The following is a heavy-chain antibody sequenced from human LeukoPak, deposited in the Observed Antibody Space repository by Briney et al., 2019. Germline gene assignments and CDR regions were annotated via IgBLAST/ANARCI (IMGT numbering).Heavy chain of an antibody. CDR3: ARRGTLYTGSYYAEPFDY. Sequence: GGSLRLSCAASGFSFSDSGMHWVRQAPGRGPEYVAGIWFDESSQYYADSVKGRFTISRDNSKNTVFLQMNSLRAEDTAVYYCARRGTLYTGSYYAEPFDYWGQGTLVTVSS. CDR2: IWFDESSQ. CDR1: GFSFSDSG. D-gene: IGHD1-26*01. V-gene: IGHV3-33*08. J-gene: IGHJ4*02.